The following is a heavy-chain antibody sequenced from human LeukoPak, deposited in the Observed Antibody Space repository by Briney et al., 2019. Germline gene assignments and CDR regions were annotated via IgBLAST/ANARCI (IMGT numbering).Heavy chain of an antibody. D-gene: IGHD2-21*01. CDR1: GGSISSSSYY. CDR3: ARVASPQIYMDV. Sequence: SETQSLTCTVSGGSISSSSYYWGWIRQPPGTGLEWIGYIYYSGSTNYNPSLKSRVTISVDTSKNQFSLKLSSVTAADTAVYYCARVASPQIYMDVWGKGTTVTVSS. V-gene: IGHV4-61*05. J-gene: IGHJ6*03. CDR2: IYYSGST.